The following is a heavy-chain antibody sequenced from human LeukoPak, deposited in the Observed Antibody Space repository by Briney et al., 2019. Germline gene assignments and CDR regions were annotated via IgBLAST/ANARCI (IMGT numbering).Heavy chain of an antibody. CDR1: GFTFSSYA. CDR2: ISYDGSNK. J-gene: IGHJ4*02. D-gene: IGHD2-2*01. CDR3: AGVEDIVVVPAAIGVDY. V-gene: IGHV3-30-3*01. Sequence: GGSLRLSCAASGFTFSSYAMHWVRQAPGKGLEWVAVISYDGSNKYYADSVKGRFTISRDNSKNTLYLQMNSLRAEDTAVYYCAGVEDIVVVPAAIGVDYWGQGTLVTVSS.